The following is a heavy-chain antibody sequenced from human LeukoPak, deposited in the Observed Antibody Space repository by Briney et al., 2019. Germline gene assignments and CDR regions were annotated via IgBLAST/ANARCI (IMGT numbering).Heavy chain of an antibody. CDR3: AREVTGVGAFDI. CDR1: GFTFSSYW. V-gene: IGHV3-74*01. Sequence: GGSLRLSCAASGFTFSSYWMHWVRQAPGKGLVWVSRINSDGSSTSYADSVKGRFTISRDNAKNSVYLLMNSLRAEDTAVYYCAREVTGVGAFDIWGQGTMVTVSS. CDR2: INSDGSST. J-gene: IGHJ3*02. D-gene: IGHD7-27*01.